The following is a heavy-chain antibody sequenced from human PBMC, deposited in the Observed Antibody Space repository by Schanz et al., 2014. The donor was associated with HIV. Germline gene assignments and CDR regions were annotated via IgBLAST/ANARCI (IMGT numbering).Heavy chain of an antibody. CDR3: AKGIMGATEYYYGMDV. J-gene: IGHJ6*02. Sequence: EVQLLESGGGLVQPGGSLRLSCEASGFTFDDYDMHWVRQAPGKGLEWVSSISWNSGNIGYADSVKGRFTISRDNANNVVYLEMNGLRVEDTALYYCAKGIMGATEYYYGMDVWGQGTMVTVSS. V-gene: IGHV3-9*01. CDR1: GFTFDDYD. D-gene: IGHD1-26*01. CDR2: ISWNSGNI.